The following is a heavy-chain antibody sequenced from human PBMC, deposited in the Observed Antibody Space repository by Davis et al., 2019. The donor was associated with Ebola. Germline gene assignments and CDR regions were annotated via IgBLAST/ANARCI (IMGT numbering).Heavy chain of an antibody. J-gene: IGHJ4*02. V-gene: IGHV1-24*01. CDR1: GSTLTDLS. D-gene: IGHD3-10*01. CDR3: AADIWFGYLLSWGHFNY. CDR2: FDPENIVT. Sequence: AASVKVSCKVSGSTLTDLSIHWVRQTPGKGLEWMGGFDPENIVTIYAQNFQGRVTTTEDPSTDTAYMELSSLRSDDTAVFFCAADIWFGYLLSWGHFNYWGQGTLVTVSP.